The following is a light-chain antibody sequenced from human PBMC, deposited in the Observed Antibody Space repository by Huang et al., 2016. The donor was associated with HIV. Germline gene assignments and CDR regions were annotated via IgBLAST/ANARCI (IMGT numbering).Light chain of an antibody. CDR1: QSISSY. V-gene: IGKV1-39*01. Sequence: DIQMTQSPSSLSASVGDRVTITCRASQSISSYLNWYQQKPGKAPKLLIYAASSLQSGVPSRFSGSGYGTDCTRTISSLQPEDFATYYCQQSYSTLRYTFGQGTKLEIK. J-gene: IGKJ2*01. CDR3: QQSYSTLRYT. CDR2: AAS.